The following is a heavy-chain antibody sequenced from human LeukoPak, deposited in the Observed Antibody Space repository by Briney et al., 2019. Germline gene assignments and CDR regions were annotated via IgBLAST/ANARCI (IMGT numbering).Heavy chain of an antibody. V-gene: IGHV4-59*08. CDR3: ARQSRSGSFDP. Sequence: SETLSLTCAVYGGSFSGYYWSWIRQPPGKGLEWIGYIYYSGSTNYNPSLKSRVTISVDTSKNQFSLKLSSVTAADTAVYYCARQSRSGSFDPWGQGTLVTVSS. CDR1: GGSFSGYY. CDR2: IYYSGST. D-gene: IGHD1-26*01. J-gene: IGHJ5*02.